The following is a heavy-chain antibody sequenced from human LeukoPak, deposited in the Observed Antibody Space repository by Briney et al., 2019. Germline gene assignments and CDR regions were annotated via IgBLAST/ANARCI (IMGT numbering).Heavy chain of an antibody. CDR3: AKDPTHYRVWDDYDSTVLSY. V-gene: IGHV3-9*01. D-gene: IGHD3-22*01. J-gene: IGHJ4*02. Sequence: GGSLRLSCAASEFTFDDYAMHWVRQAPGKGLEWVSGISWNSGSIGYADCVKGRFTISRDNAKNSLYLQMNSLRAADTAVCYCAKDPTHYRVWDDYDSTVLSYWGQGTLVTVSS. CDR2: ISWNSGSI. CDR1: EFTFDDYA.